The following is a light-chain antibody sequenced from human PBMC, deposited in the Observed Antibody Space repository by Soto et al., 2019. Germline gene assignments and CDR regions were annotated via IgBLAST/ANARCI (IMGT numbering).Light chain of an antibody. V-gene: IGLV1-47*01. CDR2: RNN. CDR1: SSNIGSNY. Sequence: QSVLTQPPSASGTPGQRVTISCSGSSSNIGSNYVYWYQQLPGTAPKLLIYRNNQRPSGVPDRFSGSKSGTSASLAISGLRSEDEADYYCEAREDSMSGNYVFRTGTKVTV. CDR3: EAREDSMSGNYV. J-gene: IGLJ1*01.